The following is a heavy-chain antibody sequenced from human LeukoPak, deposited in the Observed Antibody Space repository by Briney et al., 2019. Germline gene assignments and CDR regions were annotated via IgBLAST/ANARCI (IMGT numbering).Heavy chain of an antibody. V-gene: IGHV4-4*07. J-gene: IGHJ6*02. Sequence: SKTLSLTCTVSGGSISSYYWSWIRQPAGKGLEWIGRIYTSGSTNYNPSLKSRVTMSVDTSKNQFSLKLSSVTAADTAVYYCARDGLVPVRGSYYGMDVWGQGTTVTVSS. D-gene: IGHD3-10*01. CDR3: ARDGLVPVRGSYYGMDV. CDR1: GGSISSYY. CDR2: IYTSGST.